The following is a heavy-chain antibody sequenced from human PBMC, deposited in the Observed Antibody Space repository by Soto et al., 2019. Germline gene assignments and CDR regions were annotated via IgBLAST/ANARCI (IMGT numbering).Heavy chain of an antibody. CDR2: IYYSGST. CDR1: GGSVSSGSYY. V-gene: IGHV4-61*01. J-gene: IGHJ6*02. CDR3: ARSRDFDWLLSLTNYYYGMDV. Sequence: SETLSLTCTVSGGSVSSGSYYWSWIRQPPGKGLEWIGYIYYSGSTNYNPSLKSRVTISVDTSKNQFSLKLSSVTAADTAVYYCARSRDFDWLLSLTNYYYGMDVWGQGTTVTVSS. D-gene: IGHD3-9*01.